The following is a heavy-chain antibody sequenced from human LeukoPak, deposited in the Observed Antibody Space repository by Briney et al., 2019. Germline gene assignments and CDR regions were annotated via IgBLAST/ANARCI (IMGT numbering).Heavy chain of an antibody. D-gene: IGHD5/OR15-5a*01. Sequence: SETLSLTCTVSGGSISSYYWSWIRQPPGKGLEWIGYIYYSGSTNYNPSLKSRVTISVDTSKNQFSLKLSSVTAADTAVYYCARCSWGSVYEDYYYYIVVWGKGTTVTISS. CDR2: IYYSGST. V-gene: IGHV4-59*01. J-gene: IGHJ6*03. CDR3: ARCSWGSVYEDYYYYIVV. CDR1: GGSISSYY.